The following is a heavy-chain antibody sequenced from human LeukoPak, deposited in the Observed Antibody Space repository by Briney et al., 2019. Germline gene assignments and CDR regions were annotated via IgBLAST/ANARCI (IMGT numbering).Heavy chain of an antibody. CDR1: GFNFGDYA. CDR3: TRDSRSGYSSRGGDY. CDR2: IRSKAYGGTT. V-gene: IGHV3-49*04. D-gene: IGHD6-13*01. J-gene: IGHJ4*02. Sequence: PGGSLRLSCTASGFNFGDYAMSWVRQAPGKGLEWVGFIRSKAYGGTTEYAASVKGRFTISRDDSKSIAYLQMNSLKTEDTGVYCCTRDSRSGYSSRGGDYWGQGTLVTVSS.